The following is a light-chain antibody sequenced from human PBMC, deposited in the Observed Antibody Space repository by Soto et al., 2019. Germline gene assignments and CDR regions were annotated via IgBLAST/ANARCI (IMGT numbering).Light chain of an antibody. CDR1: SSDVGAYSY. J-gene: IGLJ2*01. CDR2: EVS. Sequence: QSALTQPPSASGSPGQSVTISCTGTSSDVGAYSYVSWYQQHPGKAPKLMIYEVSKRPSGVPDRFSGSKSGNTASLTVSGLQAEDDADYFCSSYAGSTNFVVFGGGTKLTVL. V-gene: IGLV2-8*01. CDR3: SSYAGSTNFVV.